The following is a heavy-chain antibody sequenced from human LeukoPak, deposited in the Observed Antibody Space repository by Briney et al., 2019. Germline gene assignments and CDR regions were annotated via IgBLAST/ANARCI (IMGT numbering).Heavy chain of an antibody. CDR3: ARNYYYGMAV. CDR2: ISSSGSAI. CDR1: GFTFSSYE. V-gene: IGHV3-48*03. J-gene: IGHJ6*02. Sequence: GGSLRLSCAASGFTFSSYEMDWVRQAPGKGLEWVSNISSSGSAIYYADSVKGRFTISRDNAKNSLYLQMNSLRAEDTAVYYCARNYYYGMAVWGQGTTVTVSS.